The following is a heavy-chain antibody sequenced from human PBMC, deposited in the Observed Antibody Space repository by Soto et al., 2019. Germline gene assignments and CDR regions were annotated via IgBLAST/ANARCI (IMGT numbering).Heavy chain of an antibody. Sequence: QITLKESGPTLVKPTQTLTLTCSFSGFSLRTTGVGVGGFRQPPVKALEWLALIYWDDDKRYIQSLKSTLTITKDTPKNQVVLTMTNMDPVDTATYYCAHSLAASNDGDYEPSNTFDYWGQGTLVTVSS. CDR1: GFSLRTTGVG. CDR2: IYWDDDK. J-gene: IGHJ4*02. D-gene: IGHD4-17*01. CDR3: AHSLAASNDGDYEPSNTFDY. V-gene: IGHV2-5*02.